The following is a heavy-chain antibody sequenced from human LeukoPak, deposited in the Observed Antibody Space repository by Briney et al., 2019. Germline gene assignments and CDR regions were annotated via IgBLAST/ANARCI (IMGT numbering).Heavy chain of an antibody. CDR2: IYYSGST. CDR3: ARLKTWGGTQPYDY. V-gene: IGHV4-39*01. CDR1: GGSISSSSYY. J-gene: IGHJ4*02. Sequence: SETLSLTCTVSGGSISSSSYYWGWIRQPPGKGLEWIGTIYYSGSTYYNLSLKSRVTISVDTSKNQFSLRLSSVTAADTAVYYCARLKTWGGTQPYDYWGQGTLVTVSS. D-gene: IGHD2-21*01.